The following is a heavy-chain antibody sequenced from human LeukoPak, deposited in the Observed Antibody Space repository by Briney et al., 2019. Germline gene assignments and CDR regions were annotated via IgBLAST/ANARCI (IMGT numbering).Heavy chain of an antibody. CDR3: ASGGYYYGSADEGAFDI. J-gene: IGHJ3*02. Sequence: ASVNVSCKASGGTLSSYAISWVRQAPGQGLEWMGGIIPIFGTANYAQKFQGRVTITADESTSTAYMELSSLRSEDTAVYYCASGGYYYGSADEGAFDIWGQGTMVTVSS. CDR2: IIPIFGTA. D-gene: IGHD3-10*01. CDR1: GGTLSSYA. V-gene: IGHV1-69*13.